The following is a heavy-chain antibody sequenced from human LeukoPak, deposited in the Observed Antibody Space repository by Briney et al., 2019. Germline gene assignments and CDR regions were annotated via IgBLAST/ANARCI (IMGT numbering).Heavy chain of an antibody. D-gene: IGHD3-9*01. CDR2: IYYSGST. CDR1: GGSISSYY. V-gene: IGHV4-59*08. Sequence: SETLSLTCTVSGGSISSYYWNCIRQPPGKGLEWIGYIYYSGSTNYNPSLKSRVTISVDTSKNQFSLKLSSVTAADTAVYYCARGLRYFAPDAFDIWGQGTMVTVSS. J-gene: IGHJ3*02. CDR3: ARGLRYFAPDAFDI.